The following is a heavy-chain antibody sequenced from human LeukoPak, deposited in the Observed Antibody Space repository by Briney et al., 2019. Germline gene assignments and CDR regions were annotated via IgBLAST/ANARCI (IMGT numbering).Heavy chain of an antibody. Sequence: GGSLRLSCAASGFTFSNYAVSWVRQAPGKGLEWVSAIRGSGDRTHYADSVKGRFTISRDNSKNTLYLQMNSLRAEDTAVYYCAKDSKIVGATFRSYHYMDVWGKGTAVTVSS. V-gene: IGHV3-23*01. CDR1: GFTFSNYA. J-gene: IGHJ6*03. CDR3: AKDSKIVGATFRSYHYMDV. D-gene: IGHD1-26*01. CDR2: IRGSGDRT.